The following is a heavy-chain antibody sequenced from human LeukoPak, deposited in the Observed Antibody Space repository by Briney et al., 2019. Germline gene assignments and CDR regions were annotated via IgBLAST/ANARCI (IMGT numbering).Heavy chain of an antibody. Sequence: ASVKVSCKASGYTFTSYHMHWVRQAPGQGLEWMGIINPSGGSTSYAQKFQGRVTMTRDMSTSTVYMELSSLRSEDTAVYYCAREFLYGDYVSPFDYWGQGTLVTVSS. CDR2: INPSGGST. CDR3: AREFLYGDYVSPFDY. D-gene: IGHD4-17*01. V-gene: IGHV1-46*01. J-gene: IGHJ4*02. CDR1: GYTFTSYH.